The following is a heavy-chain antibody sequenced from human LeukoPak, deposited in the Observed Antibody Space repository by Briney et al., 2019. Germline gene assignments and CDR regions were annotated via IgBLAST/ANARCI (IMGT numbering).Heavy chain of an antibody. D-gene: IGHD3-3*01. CDR3: ARDLRYYDFWSSYTFDY. V-gene: IGHV3-7*01. J-gene: IGHJ4*02. CDR2: IKQDGSEK. CDR1: GFTFSSYW. Sequence: GGSLRLSCAASGFTFSSYWMSWVRQAPGKGLEWVANIKQDGSEKYYVDSVKGRFTISRDNAKNSLYLQMNSLRAEDTAVYYCARDLRYYDFWSSYTFDYWGQGTLVTVSS.